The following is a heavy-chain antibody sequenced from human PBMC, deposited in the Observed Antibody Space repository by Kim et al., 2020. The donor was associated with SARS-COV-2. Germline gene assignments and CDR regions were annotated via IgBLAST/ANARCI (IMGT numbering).Heavy chain of an antibody. V-gene: IGHV3-23*03. J-gene: IGHJ6*02. CDR2: IYSGGSST. CDR1: GFTFSSYA. Sequence: GGSLRLSCAASGFTFSSYAMSWVRQAPGKGLEWVSVIYSGGSSTYYADSVKGRFTISRDNSKNTLYLQMNSLRAEDTAVYYCAKVTHYYGSGSPGGYGMDVWGQGTTVTVSS. CDR3: AKVTHYYGSGSPGGYGMDV. D-gene: IGHD3-10*01.